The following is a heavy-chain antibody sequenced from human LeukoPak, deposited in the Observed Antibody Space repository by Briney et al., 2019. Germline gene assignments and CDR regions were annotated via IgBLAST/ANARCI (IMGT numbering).Heavy chain of an antibody. J-gene: IGHJ5*02. D-gene: IGHD3-3*01. Sequence: SGTLPLTCAVSGDSISTTNWWTWVRQPPGKGLEWIAEIYHGGGTNYNPSLKNRVTISADTSKNQFSLKLNSVTAADTAVYYCAKNGQSGFSFDPWGQGTLVTVSS. CDR2: IYHGGGT. V-gene: IGHV4-4*02. CDR3: AKNGQSGFSFDP. CDR1: GDSISTTNW.